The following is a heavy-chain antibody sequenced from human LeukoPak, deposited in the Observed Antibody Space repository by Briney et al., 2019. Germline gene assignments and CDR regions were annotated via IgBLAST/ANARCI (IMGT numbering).Heavy chain of an antibody. D-gene: IGHD5-18*01. J-gene: IGHJ6*02. CDR1: GYNFEILG. V-gene: IGHV1-69*04. CDR2: IIPVLNIT. CDR3: ARDQGLTAPPPYGLDV. Sequence: GASVKVSCKASGYNFEILGITWVRQAPGQGLEWMGRIIPVLNITSYAQKFQGRVTITADTSTSTVYMELSSLRSEETAVYYCARDQGLTAPPPYGLDVWGQGTTVIVSS.